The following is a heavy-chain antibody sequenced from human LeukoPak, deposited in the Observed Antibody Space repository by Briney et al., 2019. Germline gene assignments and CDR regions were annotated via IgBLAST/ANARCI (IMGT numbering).Heavy chain of an antibody. D-gene: IGHD6-19*01. CDR2: ISSSSSYI. J-gene: IGHJ4*02. V-gene: IGHV3-21*01. Sequence: GGSLRLSCAASGFTFSSYSMNWVRQAPGKGLEWVSSISSSSSYIYYADSVKGRFTISRDNAKNSLYLQMNSLRAEDTAVYYCATGVRGYNSALDYWGQGTLVTVSP. CDR1: GFTFSSYS. CDR3: ATGVRGYNSALDY.